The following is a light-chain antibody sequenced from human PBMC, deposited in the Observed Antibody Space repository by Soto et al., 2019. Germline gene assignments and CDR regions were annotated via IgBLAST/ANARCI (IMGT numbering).Light chain of an antibody. Sequence: EIVLTQSPATLSLSPGERVTLSCRASQSVSSYLAWYQQKPGQAPRLLIYDASNRATDIPVRFSGSGSGRDFTLTINSLAPEDFALYYCQQSNSWPYTFGQGTKL. CDR3: QQSNSWPYT. CDR2: DAS. V-gene: IGKV3-11*02. CDR1: QSVSSY. J-gene: IGKJ2*01.